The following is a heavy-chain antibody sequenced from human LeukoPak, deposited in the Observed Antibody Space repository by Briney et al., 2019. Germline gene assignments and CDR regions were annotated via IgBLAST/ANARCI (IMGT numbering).Heavy chain of an antibody. CDR2: IYASGST. CDR3: ARVGDSSGYYAFDI. Sequence: SETLSLTCTVSGGSISSGSYYWSWIRQPAGKGLEWIGRIYASGSTNYNPSLKSRVTISVDTSKNQFSLKLSSVTAADTAVYYCARVGDSSGYYAFDIWGQGTMVTVSS. J-gene: IGHJ3*02. D-gene: IGHD3-22*01. CDR1: GGSISSGSYY. V-gene: IGHV4-61*02.